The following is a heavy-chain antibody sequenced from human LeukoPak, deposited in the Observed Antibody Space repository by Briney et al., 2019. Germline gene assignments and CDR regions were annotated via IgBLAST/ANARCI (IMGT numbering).Heavy chain of an antibody. V-gene: IGHV3-48*01. Sequence: GSLRLSCAASGFTFSTYSMNWVRPAPGKGLEWVSYISSSSSTIYYADSVMGRFTISRDNAKNSLYLQMNSLRAEDTAVYYCARQMGSYSGTYVIDYWGQGNLVTVSS. CDR1: GFTFSTYS. CDR3: ARQMGSYSGTYVIDY. J-gene: IGHJ4*02. D-gene: IGHD1-26*01. CDR2: ISSSSSTI.